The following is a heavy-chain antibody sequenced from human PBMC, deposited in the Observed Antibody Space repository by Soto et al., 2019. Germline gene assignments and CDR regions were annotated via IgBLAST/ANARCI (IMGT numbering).Heavy chain of an antibody. CDR3: ARDIRGYSRAFDY. D-gene: IGHD5-18*01. CDR1: GDSVTSENYY. CDR2: IYSSGST. Sequence: SETLSLTCTVSGDSVTSENYYWTWIRQSPGKGLEWIGYIYSSGSTNYNPSPKSRVTISLDTSRNQFSLKLTSVTAADTAVYYCARDIRGYSRAFDYWGQGTLVTVSS. V-gene: IGHV4-61*01. J-gene: IGHJ4*02.